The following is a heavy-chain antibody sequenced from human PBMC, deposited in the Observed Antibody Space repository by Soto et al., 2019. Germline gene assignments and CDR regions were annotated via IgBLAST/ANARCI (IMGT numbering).Heavy chain of an antibody. V-gene: IGHV3-30-3*01. J-gene: IGHJ4*02. CDR3: ARRLTSTVSALGY. CDR2: ISGDGGNK. Sequence: SGGSLRLSCTASGLTFSSYAVHWVRQAPGKGLEWVSVISGDGGNKYFAESVRGRFLISRGNSKNTVYLQMNSLRHEDTAVYFCARRLTSTVSALGYWGQGTLVTVSS. D-gene: IGHD6-19*01. CDR1: GLTFSSYA.